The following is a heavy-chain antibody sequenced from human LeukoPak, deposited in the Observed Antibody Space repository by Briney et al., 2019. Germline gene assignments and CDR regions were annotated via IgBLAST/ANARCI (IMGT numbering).Heavy chain of an antibody. CDR1: GYGFTTYW. CDR2: IYPGDSDT. D-gene: IGHD3-3*01. Sequence: KSGESLKISCKGSGYGFTTYWIGWVRQMPGKGLEWMGIIYPGDSDTRYSPSFQGQVTISADKSISTAYLQWSSLKASDTAMYYCARRRRSSSYDFWSAYADYWGQGTLVTVSS. CDR3: ARRRRSSSYDFWSAYADY. V-gene: IGHV5-51*01. J-gene: IGHJ4*02.